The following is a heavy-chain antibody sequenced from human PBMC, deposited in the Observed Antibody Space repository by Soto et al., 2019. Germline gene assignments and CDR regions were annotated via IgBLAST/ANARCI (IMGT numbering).Heavy chain of an antibody. CDR1: GGSFSGYY. CDR2: INHSGST. J-gene: IGHJ4*02. D-gene: IGHD3-9*01. CDR3: AGRPISDFLTGYYYFAY. V-gene: IGHV4-34*01. Sequence: SETLSLTCAVYGGSFSGYYWSWIRQPPGKGLEWIGEINHSGSTNYNPSLKSRVTISVDTSKNQFSLKLSSVTAADTAVYYCAGRPISDFLTGYYYFAYWGRGTRVTVSS.